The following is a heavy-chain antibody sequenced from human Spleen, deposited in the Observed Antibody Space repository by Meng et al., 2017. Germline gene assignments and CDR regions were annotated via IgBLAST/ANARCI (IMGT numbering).Heavy chain of an antibody. CDR1: GGTFSSYA. D-gene: IGHD5-18*01. Sequence: SVQVSCKASGGTFSSYAISWVRQAPGRGREGMGGIIPIFGTANYAQKFQGRVTITADKSTSTAYMELSSLRSEDTAVYYGARGKIQLWLLGAFDIWGQGTMVTVSS. CDR3: ARGKIQLWLLGAFDI. V-gene: IGHV1-69*06. CDR2: IIPIFGTA. J-gene: IGHJ3*02.